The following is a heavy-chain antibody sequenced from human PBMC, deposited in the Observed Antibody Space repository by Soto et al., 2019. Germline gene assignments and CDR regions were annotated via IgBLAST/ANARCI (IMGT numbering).Heavy chain of an antibody. CDR1: GGSFSGYY. Sequence: PSETLSLTCAVYGGSFSGYYWSWIRQPPGKGLEWIGEINHSGSTNYNPSLKSRVTISVDTSKNQFCLKLSSVTAAETAVYYCARSTYVRWLQLRGGFDYWGQGTLVTVSS. D-gene: IGHD5-12*01. J-gene: IGHJ4*02. V-gene: IGHV4-34*01. CDR3: ARSTYVRWLQLRGGFDY. CDR2: INHSGST.